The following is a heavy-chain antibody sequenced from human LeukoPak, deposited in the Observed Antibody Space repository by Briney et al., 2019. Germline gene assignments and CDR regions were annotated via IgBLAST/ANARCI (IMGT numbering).Heavy chain of an antibody. D-gene: IGHD3-22*01. Sequence: SVNVSCKASGGTFSSYAISWVRQAPAQGLEWMGGIIPIFGTANYAQKFQGRVTITADESTSTAYMELSSLRSEDTAVYYCAREPGGYHSLIPYYFDYWGQGTLVTVSS. CDR3: AREPGGYHSLIPYYFDY. CDR1: GGTFSSYA. J-gene: IGHJ4*02. V-gene: IGHV1-69*13. CDR2: IIPIFGTA.